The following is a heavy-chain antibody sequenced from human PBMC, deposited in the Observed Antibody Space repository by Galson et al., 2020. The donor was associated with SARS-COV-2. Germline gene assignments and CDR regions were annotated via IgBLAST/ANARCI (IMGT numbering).Heavy chain of an antibody. CDR2: ISYDGSNK. V-gene: IGHV3-30*18. D-gene: IGHD3-3*01. CDR3: AKDAIFGVVMKYYYYGMDV. J-gene: IGHJ6*02. Sequence: GGSLRLSCAASGFTFSSYGMHWVRQAPGKGLEWVAVISYDGSNKYYADSVKGRFTISRDNSKNTLYLQMNSLRAEDTAVYYCAKDAIFGVVMKYYYYGMDVWGQGTTVTVSS. CDR1: GFTFSSYG.